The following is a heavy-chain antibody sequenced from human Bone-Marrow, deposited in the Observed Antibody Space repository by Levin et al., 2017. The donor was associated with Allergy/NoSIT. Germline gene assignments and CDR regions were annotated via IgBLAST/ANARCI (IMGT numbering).Heavy chain of an antibody. Sequence: SETLSLTCAVYGGSFSGYYWSWIRQPPGKGLEWIGEINHSGSTNYNPSLKSRVTISVDTSKNQFSLKLSSVTAADTAVYYCARGLRGYCSGGSCSLTHSYSSGWHVPLYYFDYWGQGTLVTVSS. D-gene: IGHD2-15*01. CDR3: ARGLRGYCSGGSCSLTHSYSSGWHVPLYYFDY. CDR1: GGSFSGYY. V-gene: IGHV4-34*01. CDR2: INHSGST. J-gene: IGHJ4*02.